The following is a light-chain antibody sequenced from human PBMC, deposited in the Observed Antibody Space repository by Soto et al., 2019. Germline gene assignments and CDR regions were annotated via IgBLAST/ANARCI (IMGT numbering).Light chain of an antibody. J-gene: IGKJ1*01. V-gene: IGKV3-20*01. Sequence: EIVLTQSPGTLSLSPGERATLSCRASESIDNTYLAWYQQAPGQVPMLLIYGASSRATGITDRFSGSGSGTDFTLTISRLEPEDFAVYYCQQYDNSLTWTFGQGTKVEV. CDR3: QQYDNSLTWT. CDR2: GAS. CDR1: ESIDNTY.